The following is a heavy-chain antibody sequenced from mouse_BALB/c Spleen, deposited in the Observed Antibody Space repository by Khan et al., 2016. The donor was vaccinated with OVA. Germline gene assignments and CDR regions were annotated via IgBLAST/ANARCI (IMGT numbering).Heavy chain of an antibody. Sequence: QVQLQQSGAELAKPGASVKMSCKASGYTFINYWILWVKQRPGQGLEWIGYINPSTGYTEYNQNFKDKATLTADKSSSTAYMQLSSLTSEDSAVYDCLRRRQRWDFDYWGQGTTLTVSS. D-gene: IGHD1-1*01. J-gene: IGHJ2*01. CDR1: GYTFINYW. V-gene: IGHV1-7*01. CDR3: LRRRQRWDFDY. CDR2: INPSTGYT.